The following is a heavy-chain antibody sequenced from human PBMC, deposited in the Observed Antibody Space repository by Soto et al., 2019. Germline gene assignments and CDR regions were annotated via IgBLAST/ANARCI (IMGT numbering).Heavy chain of an antibody. CDR3: ARGYCSSTSCYIWDNWFDP. CDR2: IYYSGRT. Sequence: QVQLQESGPGLVKPSETLSLTCTVSGGSISSYYWSWIRQPPGKGLEWIGYIYYSGRTNYNPSLKSRVTISVDTSKNQFSLKLSSVTAAGTAVYYCARGYCSSTSCYIWDNWFDPWGQGTLVTVSS. J-gene: IGHJ5*02. CDR1: GGSISSYY. D-gene: IGHD2-2*02. V-gene: IGHV4-59*01.